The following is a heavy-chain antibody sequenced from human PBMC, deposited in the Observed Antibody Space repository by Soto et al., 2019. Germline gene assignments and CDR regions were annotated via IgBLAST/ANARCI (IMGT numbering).Heavy chain of an antibody. V-gene: IGHV3-30*03. J-gene: IGHJ6*02. CDR3: ARAYYDFWSGPSDYYYGMDV. D-gene: IGHD3-3*01. Sequence: GGSLRLSCAASGITFSSYGMHWVRQAPGKGLEWVAVISYDGSNKYHAVSVKGRFTISRDNSKNTLYLQMNSLRVEDTAVYYCARAYYDFWSGPSDYYYGMDVWGQGTTVTVSS. CDR1: GITFSSYG. CDR2: ISYDGSNK.